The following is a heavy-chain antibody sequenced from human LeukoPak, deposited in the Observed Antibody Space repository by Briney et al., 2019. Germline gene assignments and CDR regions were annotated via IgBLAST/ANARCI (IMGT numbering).Heavy chain of an antibody. CDR3: ARYSGSYYYPPAWDL. CDR1: GFTFSSYG. CDR2: IWYDGSNK. V-gene: IGHV3-33*01. J-gene: IGHJ4*02. D-gene: IGHD1-26*01. Sequence: GGSLRLSCAASGFTFSSYGMHWVRQAPGKGLEWVAVIWYDGSNKYYADSVKGRFTISRDNSKNTLYLQMDSLRADDTAVYYCARYSGSYYYPPAWDLWGQGTLVTVSS.